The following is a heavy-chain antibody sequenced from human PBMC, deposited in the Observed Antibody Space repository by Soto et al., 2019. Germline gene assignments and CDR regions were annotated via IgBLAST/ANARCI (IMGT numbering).Heavy chain of an antibody. V-gene: IGHV3-11*01. CDR2: IDSRGRTL. D-gene: IGHD6-6*01. CDR1: VFTFIDYS. J-gene: IGHJ4*02. CDR3: ARQAARNYIDS. Sequence: PGWSLRLSCVSSVFTFIDYSMSWIRQAPGKGLEWLAFIDSRGRTLSYADSVRGRFTISRDNAENSVYLQMDSLRADDTAVYYCARQAARNYIDSWGQGNSVTV.